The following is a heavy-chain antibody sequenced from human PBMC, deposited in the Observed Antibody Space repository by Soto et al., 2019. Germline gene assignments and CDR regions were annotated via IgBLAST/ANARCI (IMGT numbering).Heavy chain of an antibody. Sequence: QVQLQESGPGLVKPSQTLSLTCTVSGGSISSGGYYWSWIRQHPGKGLEWIGYIDYSGSTYYNPSLKSRVTISVDTSKNQFSLKLSSVTAADTAVYYCATRRGTYYDFWSGYLNWFDPWGQGTLVTVSS. D-gene: IGHD3-3*01. CDR3: ATRRGTYYDFWSGYLNWFDP. V-gene: IGHV4-31*03. CDR2: IDYSGST. CDR1: GGSISSGGYY. J-gene: IGHJ5*02.